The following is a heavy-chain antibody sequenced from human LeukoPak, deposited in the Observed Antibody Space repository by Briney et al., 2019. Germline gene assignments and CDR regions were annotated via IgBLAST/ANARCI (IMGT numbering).Heavy chain of an antibody. CDR1: GGSFSGYY. J-gene: IGHJ6*03. D-gene: IGHD3-10*01. V-gene: IGHV4-34*01. CDR2: INHSGST. Sequence: SETLSLTCAGYGGSFSGYYWRWLRQPPGKGLAGIGEINHSGSTNYNPSLKSRVTISVDTSKNQFSLKLSSVTTADTAVYYCARVEEGYGSGRRGNFYYYYMDVWGKGTTVTISS. CDR3: ARVEEGYGSGRRGNFYYYYMDV.